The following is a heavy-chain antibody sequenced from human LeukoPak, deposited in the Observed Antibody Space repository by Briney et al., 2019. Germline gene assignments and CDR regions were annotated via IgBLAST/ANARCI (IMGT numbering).Heavy chain of an antibody. CDR1: GGSISSYY. CDR3: ARAPPIAAAGGVDS. CDR2: IYYSGST. Sequence: SETLSLTCTVSGGSISSYYWSWIRQPPGKGLEWIGYIYYSGSTNYNPSLKSRVTISVDTSKNQFSLKLSSVTVADTAVYYCARAPPIAAAGGVDSWGQGTLVTVSS. J-gene: IGHJ4*02. D-gene: IGHD6-13*01. V-gene: IGHV4-59*01.